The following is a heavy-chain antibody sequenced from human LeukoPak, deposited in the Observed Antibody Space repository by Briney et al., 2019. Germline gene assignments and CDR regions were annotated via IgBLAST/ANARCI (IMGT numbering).Heavy chain of an antibody. CDR3: ARARVYDFWSGYWYYFDY. CDR1: GGSFSGYY. J-gene: IGHJ4*02. D-gene: IGHD3-3*01. Sequence: SETLSLTCAVYGGSFSGYYWSWIRQPPGKGLEWIGEINHSGSTNYNPSLKSRVTISVDTSKNQFSLKLSSVTAADTAVYYCARARVYDFWSGYWYYFDYWGQGTLVTVSS. CDR2: INHSGST. V-gene: IGHV4-34*01.